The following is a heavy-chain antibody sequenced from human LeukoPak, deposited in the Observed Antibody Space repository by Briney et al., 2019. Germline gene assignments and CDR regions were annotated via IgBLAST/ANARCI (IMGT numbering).Heavy chain of an antibody. CDR3: ASCPWFGEDVGY. V-gene: IGHV4-39*07. CDR2: IYYSGST. D-gene: IGHD3-10*01. Sequence: SETLSLTCTVSGGSISSSSYYWGWIRQPPGKGLECIGSIYYSGSTYYNPSLKSRVTISVDTSKNQFSLKLSSVTAADTAVYYCASCPWFGEDVGYWGQGTLVTVSS. J-gene: IGHJ4*02. CDR1: GGSISSSSYY.